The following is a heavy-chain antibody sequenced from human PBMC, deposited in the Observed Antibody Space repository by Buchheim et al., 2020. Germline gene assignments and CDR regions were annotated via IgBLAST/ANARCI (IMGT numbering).Heavy chain of an antibody. V-gene: IGHV4-34*01. Sequence: QVQLQQWGAGLLKPSETLSLTCAVYGGSFSGYYWSWIRQPPGKGLEWIGEINHSGSTNYNPSLKSRVTISVDTSKNQFSPKLSSVTAADTAVYYCARGIAAAGTFTWFDPWGQGTL. CDR1: GGSFSGYY. CDR3: ARGIAAAGTFTWFDP. D-gene: IGHD6-13*01. CDR2: INHSGST. J-gene: IGHJ5*02.